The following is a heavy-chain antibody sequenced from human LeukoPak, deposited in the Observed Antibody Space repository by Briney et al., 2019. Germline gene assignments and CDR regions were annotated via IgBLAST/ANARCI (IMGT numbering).Heavy chain of an antibody. CDR3: ARDLGGYCSRPSCPHGMDV. CDR2: ISSSSSYI. V-gene: IGHV3-21*01. Sequence: GGSLRLSCAASGFTFSSYAMHWVRQAPGKGLEWVSSISSSSSYIYYTDSVQGRFTISRDNAKNSLYLQMNSLRAEDTAVYYCARDLGGYCSRPSCPHGMDVWGRGTTVTVSS. D-gene: IGHD2-2*01. CDR1: GFTFSSYA. J-gene: IGHJ6*02.